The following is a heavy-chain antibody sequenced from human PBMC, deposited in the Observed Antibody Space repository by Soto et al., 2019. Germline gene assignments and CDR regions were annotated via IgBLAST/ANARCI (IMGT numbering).Heavy chain of an antibody. V-gene: IGHV4-59*01. CDR1: GGSISSYY. Sequence: QVQLQESGPGLVKPSETLSLTCTVSGGSISSYYWSWIRQPPGKGLEWIGYIYYSGSTNYNPSLXVXVXIXXDRPKNQFSLKLSSVTAADTAVYYCARRYGGNFDYWGQGTLVTVSS. J-gene: IGHJ4*02. CDR2: IYYSGST. CDR3: ARRYGGNFDY. D-gene: IGHD1-26*01.